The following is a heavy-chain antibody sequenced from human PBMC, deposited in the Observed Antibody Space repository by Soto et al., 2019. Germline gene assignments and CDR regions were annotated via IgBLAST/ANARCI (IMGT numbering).Heavy chain of an antibody. V-gene: IGHV3-48*01. CDR1: GFTFSSYG. CDR3: ARGGAARPDY. J-gene: IGHJ4*02. CDR2: ISSGRVTV. D-gene: IGHD3-10*01. Sequence: EVQLVESGGGLVQPGGSLRLSCVASGFTFSSYGVNWVRQAPGKGLEWVSYISSGRVTVSSADSVKGRVTISRDNAMNSLYLQMNSLRAEDTAVYYCARGGAARPDYWGQGTLVAVSS.